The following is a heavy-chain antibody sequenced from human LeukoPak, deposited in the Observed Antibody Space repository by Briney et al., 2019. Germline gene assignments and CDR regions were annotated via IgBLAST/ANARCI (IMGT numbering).Heavy chain of an antibody. CDR3: ASPGYDILTPLDS. Sequence: PGGSLRLSCAASGFTVSSNYVTWVRQAPGKGLEWVSGISDSGGSTYYADSVKGRFTISRDNSKNTLSLQMNSLRAEDTAIYYCASPGYDILTPLDSWGQGTLVTVSS. V-gene: IGHV3-23*01. CDR2: ISDSGGST. J-gene: IGHJ5*01. D-gene: IGHD3-9*01. CDR1: GFTVSSNY.